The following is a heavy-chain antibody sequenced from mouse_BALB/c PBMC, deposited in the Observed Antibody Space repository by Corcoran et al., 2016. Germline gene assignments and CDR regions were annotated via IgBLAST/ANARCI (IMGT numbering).Heavy chain of an antibody. D-gene: IGHD2-3*01. CDR1: GYTFTSYV. Sequence: EVQLQQSGPELVKPGASVKMSCKASGYTFTSYVMHWVKQKPGQGLEWIGYINPYNDGTKYNEKFKGKVTLTSDKSSSTAYMELSSLTSEDSAVYYCARDADGYVYYYAMDYWGQGTSVTVSS. CDR2: INPYNDGT. V-gene: IGHV1S136*01. CDR3: ARDADGYVYYYAMDY. J-gene: IGHJ4*01.